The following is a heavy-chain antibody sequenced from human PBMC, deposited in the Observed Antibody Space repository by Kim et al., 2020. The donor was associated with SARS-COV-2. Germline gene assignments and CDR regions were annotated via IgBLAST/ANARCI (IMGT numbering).Heavy chain of an antibody. CDR2: IYYSGST. CDR1: GGSISSYY. Sequence: SETLSLTCTVSGGSISSYYWSWIRQPPGKGLEWIGYIYYSGSTNYNPSLKSRVTISVDTSKNQFSLKLSSVTAADTAVYYCARVYSSGWHETYFDYWGQGTLVTVSS. CDR3: ARVYSSGWHETYFDY. D-gene: IGHD6-19*01. J-gene: IGHJ4*02. V-gene: IGHV4-59*01.